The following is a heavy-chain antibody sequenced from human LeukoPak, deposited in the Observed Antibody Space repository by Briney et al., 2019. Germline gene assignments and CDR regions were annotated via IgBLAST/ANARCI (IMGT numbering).Heavy chain of an antibody. CDR1: GFTFSIYG. CDR3: VKDNPLDY. V-gene: IGHV3-30*02. CDR2: IRYDGSNK. Sequence: PGGSLRLSCAASGFTFSIYGMHWVRQAPGKGLEWVAFIRYDGSNKYYADSVKGRFTISRDNSKNTLYLQMNSLRAEDTAVYYCVKDNPLDYWGQGTLVIVSS. J-gene: IGHJ4*02.